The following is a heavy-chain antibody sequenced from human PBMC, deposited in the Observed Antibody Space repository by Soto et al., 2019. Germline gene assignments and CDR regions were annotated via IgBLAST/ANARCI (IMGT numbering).Heavy chain of an antibody. V-gene: IGHV3-49*03. D-gene: IGHD5-12*01. CDR1: GFTFGDYA. J-gene: IGHJ4*02. CDR2: IRSKAYGGTT. Sequence: GGSLRLSCTASGFTFGDYAMSWFRQAPGKGLEWVGFIRSKAYGGTTEYAASVKGRFTISRDDSKSIAYLQMNSLKTEDTAVYYCTRDGVEMATIGYFDYWGQGTLVTVSS. CDR3: TRDGVEMATIGYFDY.